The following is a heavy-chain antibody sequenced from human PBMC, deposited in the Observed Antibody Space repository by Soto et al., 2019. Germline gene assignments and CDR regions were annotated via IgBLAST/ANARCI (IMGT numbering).Heavy chain of an antibody. J-gene: IGHJ5*02. CDR1: GGSISSGGYY. Sequence: QVQLQESGPGLVKPSQTLSLTCTVSGGSISSGGYYWSWIRQHPGKGLEWIGNIYYSGTTYSNPSLKSRVNTAVDTSTNQFSLKLSSVTAAATAVYSCARFPPGASWFDPWGQGTLVTVSS. CDR2: IYYSGTT. CDR3: ARFPPGASWFDP. D-gene: IGHD3-10*01. V-gene: IGHV4-31*03.